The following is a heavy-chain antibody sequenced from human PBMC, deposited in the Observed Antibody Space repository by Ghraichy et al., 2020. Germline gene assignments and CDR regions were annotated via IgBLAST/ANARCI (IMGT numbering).Heavy chain of an antibody. J-gene: IGHJ5*02. CDR2: ISADNYRT. V-gene: IGHV1-18*01. D-gene: IGHD6-6*01. CDR1: GYNFINYG. Sequence: ASVKVSCKASGYNFINYGFSWVRQAPGRGLEWMGWISADNYRTDYAQRFQDRLTMTTDKSTATGHLELRSLTSDDTAVYYCARSVGSRHWFDPWGQGTLVTVSS. CDR3: ARSVGSRHWFDP.